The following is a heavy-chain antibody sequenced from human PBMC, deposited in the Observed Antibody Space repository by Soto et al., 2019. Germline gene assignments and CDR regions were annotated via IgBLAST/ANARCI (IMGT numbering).Heavy chain of an antibody. CDR1: GDSISRYY. D-gene: IGHD2-15*01. V-gene: IGHV4-59*01. Sequence: SETLSLTCSVSGDSISRYYWTWIRQPPGKGLEWIGYIYHSDSTTTRYNPSLESRVTISVDTSKSQVSLSLNSVTAADTALYYCPRGKFNFVPGIFALWGPRTQVTVSS. J-gene: IGHJ2*01. CDR3: PRGKFNFVPGIFAL. CDR2: IYHSDST.